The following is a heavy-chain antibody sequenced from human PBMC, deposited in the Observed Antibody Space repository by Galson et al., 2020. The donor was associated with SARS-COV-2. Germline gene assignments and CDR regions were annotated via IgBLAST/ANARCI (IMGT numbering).Heavy chain of an antibody. CDR1: GFTVSSNY. Sequence: GGSLRLSCAASGFTVSSNYMSWVRQAPGKGLEWVSVIYSGGSTYYADSVKGRFTISRDNSKNTLYLQMNSLRAEDTAVYYCARDKGGYYGSGGAFDIWGQGTMVTVSS. CDR2: IYSGGST. CDR3: ARDKGGYYGSGGAFDI. J-gene: IGHJ3*02. D-gene: IGHD3-10*01. V-gene: IGHV3-53*01.